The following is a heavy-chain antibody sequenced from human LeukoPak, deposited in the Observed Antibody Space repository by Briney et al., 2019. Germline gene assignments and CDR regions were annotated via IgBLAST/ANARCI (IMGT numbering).Heavy chain of an antibody. D-gene: IGHD4-23*01. CDR2: TNTDGSST. Sequence: GGSLRLSCAASVFTFSSYWMHWVRQAPGKGLVWVSGTNTDGSSTMYADSVKGRFTIARDNAKNTLYLQMNSLRAEDTAVYYCYGANAEHWGQGTLVTVSS. CDR1: VFTFSSYW. CDR3: YGANAEH. V-gene: IGHV3-74*03. J-gene: IGHJ1*01.